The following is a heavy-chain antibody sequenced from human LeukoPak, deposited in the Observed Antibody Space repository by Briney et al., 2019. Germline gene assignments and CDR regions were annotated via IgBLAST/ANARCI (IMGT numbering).Heavy chain of an antibody. Sequence: SETLSLTCTVSGYSISSGYYWGWIRQPPGKGLEWIGSIYHSGSTYYNPSLKSRVTISVDTSKNQFSLKLSSVTAADTAVYYCARGGGRGYDFWSGYYKLFDYWGQGTLVTVSS. CDR3: ARGGGRGYDFWSGYYKLFDY. D-gene: IGHD3-3*01. V-gene: IGHV4-38-2*02. CDR1: GYSISSGYY. J-gene: IGHJ4*02. CDR2: IYHSGST.